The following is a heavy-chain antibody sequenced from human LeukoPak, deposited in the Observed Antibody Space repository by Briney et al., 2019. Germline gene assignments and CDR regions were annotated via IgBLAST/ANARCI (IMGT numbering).Heavy chain of an antibody. J-gene: IGHJ4*02. Sequence: GGSLRLSCAASGFTFSSYSMNWVRQAPGKGLEWVSSISSSSSYIYYADSVKGRFTISRDNAKNSLYLQMNSLRAEDTAVYYCAKDDRWLQFCCWGQGTLVTVSS. CDR1: GFTFSSYS. V-gene: IGHV3-21*04. CDR3: AKDDRWLQFCC. D-gene: IGHD5-24*01. CDR2: ISSSSSYI.